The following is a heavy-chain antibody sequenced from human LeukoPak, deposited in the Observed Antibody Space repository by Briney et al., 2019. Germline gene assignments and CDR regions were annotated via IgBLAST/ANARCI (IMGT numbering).Heavy chain of an antibody. CDR3: AREREYSFWRSYGTYDYFYFMDV. J-gene: IGHJ6*03. D-gene: IGHD3-3*01. Sequence: GSLRLSCTASGFTFSNYAMTWVRQAPGKGLEWISAISPRSNSIYYSDSVRGRFTVSRDNSKNTLYLQMNSLRAEDTAVYYCAREREYSFWRSYGTYDYFYFMDVWGKGTTVIVSS. CDR2: ISPRSNSI. V-gene: IGHV3-23*01. CDR1: GFTFSNYA.